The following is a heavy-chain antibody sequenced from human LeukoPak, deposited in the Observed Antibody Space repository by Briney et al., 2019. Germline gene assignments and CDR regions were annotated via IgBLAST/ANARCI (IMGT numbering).Heavy chain of an antibody. J-gene: IGHJ4*02. Sequence: SETLSLTCTISGDSISIYYWSWIRQPPGKGLEWIGYIYDSGSTSYNPSLKSRVTISIDPSKNQVSLKLSSVTAADTAVYYCARGKSLNYWGQGTLVTVSS. CDR3: ARGKSLNY. CDR1: GDSISIYY. CDR2: IYDSGST. V-gene: IGHV4-59*12.